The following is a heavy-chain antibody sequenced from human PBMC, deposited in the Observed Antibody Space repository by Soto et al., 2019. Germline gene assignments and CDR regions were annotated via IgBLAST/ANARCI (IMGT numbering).Heavy chain of an antibody. J-gene: IGHJ6*02. CDR2: ISPYNDDT. CDR1: GYTFLNYG. Sequence: ASVKVSCKTSGYTFLNYGISWVRQAPGQGPDWMGWISPYNDDTKYAQKLQGRVTMTTDTSTSTAYMELRSLRSDDTAVYYCARVDPYNWNDLYYYYYYGMDVWGQGTTVTVSS. V-gene: IGHV1-18*01. D-gene: IGHD1-1*01. CDR3: ARVDPYNWNDLYYYYYYGMDV.